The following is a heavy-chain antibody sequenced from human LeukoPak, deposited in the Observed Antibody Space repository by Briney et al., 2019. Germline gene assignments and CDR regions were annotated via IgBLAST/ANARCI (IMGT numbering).Heavy chain of an antibody. Sequence: KPGGSLRLSCAASGFTFSSYSMNWVRQAPGKGLEWVSSISSSSSYIYYADSVKGRFTISRDNAKNSLYLQMNSLRAEDTAVYYCAREKGYDYVWGSYRSHDAFDIWGQGTMVTVSS. V-gene: IGHV3-21*01. CDR1: GFTFSSYS. CDR2: ISSSSSYI. CDR3: AREKGYDYVWGSYRSHDAFDI. J-gene: IGHJ3*02. D-gene: IGHD3-16*02.